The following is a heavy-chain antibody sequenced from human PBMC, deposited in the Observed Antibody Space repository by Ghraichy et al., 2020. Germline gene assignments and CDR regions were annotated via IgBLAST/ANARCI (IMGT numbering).Heavy chain of an antibody. D-gene: IGHD3-3*01. CDR2: IHNSGST. V-gene: IGHV4-59*01. CDR3: AREGGFYEKNGYDAFDI. J-gene: IGHJ3*02. CDR1: GGSISSYY. Sequence: SETLSLTCTVSGGSISSYYWNWIRQPPGKGLEWIGYIHNSGSTRYNPSLKSRLTISADTSKNQFSLKLNSVTAADTAIYYCAREGGFYEKNGYDAFDIWGPGTMVTVSS.